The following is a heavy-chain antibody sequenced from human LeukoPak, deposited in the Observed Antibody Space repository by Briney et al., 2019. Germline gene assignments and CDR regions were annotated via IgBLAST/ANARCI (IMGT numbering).Heavy chain of an antibody. CDR2: INTDGSST. CDR3: AKAVAGTGIDY. V-gene: IGHV3-74*01. Sequence: GGSLRLSCAASGLTFSSYLMHWVRQAPGKGLVWVSRINTDGSSTSYADYVKGRFTISRDNAKNTLYVQMNSLRAEHTAVYYCAKAVAGTGIDYWGQGTLVTVSS. CDR1: GLTFSSYL. J-gene: IGHJ4*02. D-gene: IGHD6-19*01.